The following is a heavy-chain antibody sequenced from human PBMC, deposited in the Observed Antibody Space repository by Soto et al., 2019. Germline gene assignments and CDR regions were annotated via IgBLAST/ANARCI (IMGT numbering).Heavy chain of an antibody. Sequence: PSETLSLTCAVYGGSFSGYYWSWIRQPPGKGLEWIGEINHSGSTNYNPSLKSRVTISVDTSKNQFSLKLSSVPAADTAVYYCARGFTTGLGGYYYGMDVWGQGTTVTVSS. CDR2: INHSGST. V-gene: IGHV4-34*01. CDR1: GGSFSGYY. CDR3: ARGFTTGLGGYYYGMDV. J-gene: IGHJ6*02. D-gene: IGHD3-16*01.